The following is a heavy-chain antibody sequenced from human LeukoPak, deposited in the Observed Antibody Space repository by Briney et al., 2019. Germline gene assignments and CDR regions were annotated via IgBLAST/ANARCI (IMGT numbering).Heavy chain of an antibody. CDR3: TRGISDYRADWYFDL. V-gene: IGHV3-53*01. CDR2: IYSGGST. J-gene: IGHJ2*01. CDR1: GFTVSSNY. D-gene: IGHD4-11*01. Sequence: PGGSLRLSCAASGFTVSSNYMSWVRQAPGKGLEWVSVIYSGGSTYYADSVKGRFTISRDNSKNTLYLQMNSLRAEDTAVYYCTRGISDYRADWYFDLWGRGTLVTVSS.